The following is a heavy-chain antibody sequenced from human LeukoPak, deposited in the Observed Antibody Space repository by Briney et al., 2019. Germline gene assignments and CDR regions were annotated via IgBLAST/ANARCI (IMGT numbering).Heavy chain of an antibody. CDR3: ARSPGGGSSWYLIHPGTFDF. Sequence: PSETLSLTCAVYGGSFSGHYWSWIRQPPGKGLEWIGEINHSRSTSYNPSLKSRVTISVDTSKNQFSLELNSVTAADTAVYYCARSPGGGSSWYLIHPGTFDFWGQGTLVTVSS. CDR1: GGSFSGHY. CDR2: INHSRST. J-gene: IGHJ4*02. V-gene: IGHV4-34*01. D-gene: IGHD6-13*01.